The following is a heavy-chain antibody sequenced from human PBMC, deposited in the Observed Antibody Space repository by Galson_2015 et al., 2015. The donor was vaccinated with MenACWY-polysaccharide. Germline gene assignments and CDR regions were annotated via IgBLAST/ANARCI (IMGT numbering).Heavy chain of an antibody. D-gene: IGHD3-10*01. J-gene: IGHJ4*02. CDR2: IYWDNDK. CDR3: AHGQYYYATSSFSYCFDV. V-gene: IGHV2-5*02. Sequence: PALVTPTQTLTLTCTFSGFSLNTRGVGVGWIRQPPGKALEWLALIYWDNDKRYSPSLKTRLTITKDTSKNQVFLAMTNVDPVDTATYSCAHGQYYYATSSFSYCFDVWGPGTLVTVSS. CDR1: GFSLNTRGVG.